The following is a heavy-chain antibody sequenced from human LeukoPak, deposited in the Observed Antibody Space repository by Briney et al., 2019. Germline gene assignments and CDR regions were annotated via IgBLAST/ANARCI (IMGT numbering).Heavy chain of an antibody. Sequence: GGSLRLSCAASGLTFSEYVMGWVRQAPGKGLEWVSLIREDDDSASYADSVKGRFTISRDNSKNTLFLQMNSLRAEDTAIYFCAAPVDYWGQGTLVNVSS. V-gene: IGHV3-23*01. CDR1: GLTFSEYV. CDR3: AAPVDY. CDR2: IREDDDSA. J-gene: IGHJ4*02.